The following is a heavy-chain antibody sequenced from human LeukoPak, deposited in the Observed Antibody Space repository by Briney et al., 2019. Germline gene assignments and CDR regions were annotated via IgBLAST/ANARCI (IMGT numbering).Heavy chain of an antibody. Sequence: PGGSLRLSCAASGFTFSSYAMHWVRQAPGKGLEWVAVISYDGSNKYYADSVKGRFTISRDNSKNTLYLQMNSLRAEDTAVYYCAREYIAAADSFDNWGQGTLVTVSS. CDR3: AREYIAAADSFDN. CDR1: GFTFSSYA. J-gene: IGHJ4*02. V-gene: IGHV3-30*04. CDR2: ISYDGSNK. D-gene: IGHD6-13*01.